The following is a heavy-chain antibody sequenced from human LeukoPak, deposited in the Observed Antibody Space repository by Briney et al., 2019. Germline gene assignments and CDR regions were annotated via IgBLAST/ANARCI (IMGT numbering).Heavy chain of an antibody. J-gene: IGHJ4*02. V-gene: IGHV3-21*01. CDR1: GFTFSSYS. CDR2: ISSSSSHI. CDR3: ARVPSDYFDY. Sequence: GGSLRPSCAASGFTFSSYSMNWVRQAPGKGLEWVSTISSSSSHIYYADSVKGRFTISRDNAKNSLYLQMNSLRAEDTAVYYCARVPSDYFDYWGQGTLVTVSS.